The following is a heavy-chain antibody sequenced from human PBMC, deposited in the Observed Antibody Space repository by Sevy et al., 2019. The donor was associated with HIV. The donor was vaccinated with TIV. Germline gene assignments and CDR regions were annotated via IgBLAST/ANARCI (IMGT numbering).Heavy chain of an antibody. Sequence: GESLKISCAASGFTFSSYDMHWVRQATGKGLEWVSAIGTAGDPYYPGSVKGRFTISRENAKNSLYLQMNSLRAGDTAVYYCARGYCSGGSCYFDYWGQGTLVTVSS. CDR2: IGTAGDP. CDR1: GFTFSSYD. D-gene: IGHD2-15*01. V-gene: IGHV3-13*05. J-gene: IGHJ4*02. CDR3: ARGYCSGGSCYFDY.